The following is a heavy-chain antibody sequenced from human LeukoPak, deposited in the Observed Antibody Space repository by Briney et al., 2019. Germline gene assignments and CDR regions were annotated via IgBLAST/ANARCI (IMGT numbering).Heavy chain of an antibody. Sequence: ASVKVSCKASGYTFASYAMNWVRQAPGQGLEWMGWINTNTGNPTYAQGFTGRFVFSLDTSVSTAYLQISSLKAEDTAVYYCAREKDSLRFLEWPYYFDYWGQGTLVTVSS. V-gene: IGHV7-4-1*02. J-gene: IGHJ4*02. CDR1: GYTFASYA. D-gene: IGHD3-3*01. CDR3: AREKDSLRFLEWPYYFDY. CDR2: INTNTGNP.